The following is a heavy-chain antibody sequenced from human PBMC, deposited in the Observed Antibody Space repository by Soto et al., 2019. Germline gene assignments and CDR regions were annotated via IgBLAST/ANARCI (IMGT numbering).Heavy chain of an antibody. Sequence: GGSLRLSCAASGFTFSSYGMHWVRQAPGKGLEWVAVIWYDGSNKYYADSVKGRFTISRDNSKNTLYLQMNSLRAEDTAVYYCARSSGKQWLTTRTLGYWGQGTLVTVSS. CDR1: GFTFSSYG. V-gene: IGHV3-33*01. J-gene: IGHJ4*02. CDR2: IWYDGSNK. D-gene: IGHD6-19*01. CDR3: ARSSGKQWLTTRTLGY.